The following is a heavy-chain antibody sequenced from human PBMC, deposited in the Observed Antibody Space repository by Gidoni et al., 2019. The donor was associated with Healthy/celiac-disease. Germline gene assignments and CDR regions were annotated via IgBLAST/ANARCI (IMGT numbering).Heavy chain of an antibody. CDR1: GTTFSSES. CDR3: ARDRAHSWELLGWYFDL. D-gene: IGHD1-26*01. CDR2: ISSSSSTI. Sequence: EVQLVESGGGWVQPGGSRRLSCADSGTTFSSESMNWVRQAPGKGLEWVSYISSSSSTIYYADSVKGRFTISRDNAKNSLYLQMNSLRDEDTAVYYCARDRAHSWELLGWYFDLWGRGTLVTVSS. V-gene: IGHV3-48*02. J-gene: IGHJ2*01.